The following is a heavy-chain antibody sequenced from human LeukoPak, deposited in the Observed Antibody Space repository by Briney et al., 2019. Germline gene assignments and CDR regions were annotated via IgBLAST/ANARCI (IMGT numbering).Heavy chain of an antibody. D-gene: IGHD3-22*01. J-gene: IGHJ4*02. CDR1: GLSISGQW. V-gene: IGHV3-7*01. Sequence: GRSLRLSCVASGLSISGQWMNWVRQAPGQGLEWLATTKHDGSEEHYVDSVKGRFTISRDDGRNSVSLQMNSVRAEDTAVYYCTKHAGARSGFYQGYWGQGTLVTVSS. CDR3: TKHAGARSGFYQGY. CDR2: TKHDGSEE.